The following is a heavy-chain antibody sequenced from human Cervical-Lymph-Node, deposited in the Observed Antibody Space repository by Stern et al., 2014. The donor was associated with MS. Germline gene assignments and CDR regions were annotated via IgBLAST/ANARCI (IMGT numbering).Heavy chain of an antibody. Sequence: EVQLVESGGGLVQPGGSLRLSCAASGFTFNTYTMSWVRQAPGKGLEWVSTISGSGGSTYYADSVKGRFTISRDNSKNTLYLQVNSLRAEDTASYYCAKDLAVAADWGQGTLVTVSS. D-gene: IGHD6-19*01. CDR3: AKDLAVAAD. V-gene: IGHV3-23*04. J-gene: IGHJ4*02. CDR1: GFTFNTYT. CDR2: ISGSGGST.